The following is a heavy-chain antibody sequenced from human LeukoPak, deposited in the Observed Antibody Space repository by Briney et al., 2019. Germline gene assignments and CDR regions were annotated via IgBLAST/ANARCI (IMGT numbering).Heavy chain of an antibody. V-gene: IGHV3-66*01. Sequence: PGGSLRLSCAASGFTVSSNYMSWVRQAPGKGLEWVSVIYSGGSTYYADSVKGRFTTSRDNSKNTLYLQMNSLRAEDTAVYYCARDQVLYGGQYYYYYYGMDVWGQGTTVTVSS. J-gene: IGHJ6*02. CDR1: GFTVSSNY. D-gene: IGHD4-23*01. CDR2: IYSGGST. CDR3: ARDQVLYGGQYYYYYYGMDV.